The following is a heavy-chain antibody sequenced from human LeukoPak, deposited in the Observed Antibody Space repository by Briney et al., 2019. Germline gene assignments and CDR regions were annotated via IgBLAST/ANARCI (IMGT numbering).Heavy chain of an antibody. CDR2: IKQDGSEK. D-gene: IGHD1-14*01. CDR3: ARAGGRGYYYYMDV. CDR1: GLTFSSYW. Sequence: GGSLRLSCAASGLTFSSYWMSWVRQAPGKGLEWVANIKQDGSEKYYVDSVKGRFTISRDNAKNSLYLQVNSLRAEDTAVYYCARAGGRGYYYYMDVWGKGTTVTVSS. J-gene: IGHJ6*03. V-gene: IGHV3-7*01.